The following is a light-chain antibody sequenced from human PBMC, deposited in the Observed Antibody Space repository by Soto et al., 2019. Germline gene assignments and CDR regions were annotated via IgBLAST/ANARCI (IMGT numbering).Light chain of an antibody. CDR1: QSVSSSY. Sequence: EIVLTQSPGTLSLSPGERATLSCRASQSVSSSYLAWYQQKPGQAPRLLIYAASSRATGSPDRFSGSGSGTDFTLSISRLEPEDFAVYYCQQYGRSPPTFGQGTKVDIK. CDR2: AAS. CDR3: QQYGRSPPT. V-gene: IGKV3-20*01. J-gene: IGKJ1*01.